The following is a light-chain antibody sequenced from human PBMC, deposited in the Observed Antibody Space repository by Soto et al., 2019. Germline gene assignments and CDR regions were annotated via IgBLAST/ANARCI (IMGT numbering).Light chain of an antibody. CDR2: GAS. V-gene: IGKV3-15*01. J-gene: IGKJ2*01. CDR1: QSVSTN. CDR3: QHYNNLPYS. Sequence: EIVMTQSPDTLSVSPGERATLSCRASQSVSTNLAWYQQKPGQAPRLLIYGASTRATGIPARFSGSGAWTEFTLTIRSLQSEDFADYHCQHYNNLPYSFGQGTKLEIK.